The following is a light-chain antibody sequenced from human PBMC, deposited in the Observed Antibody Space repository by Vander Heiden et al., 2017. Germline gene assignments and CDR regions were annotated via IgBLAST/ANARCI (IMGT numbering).Light chain of an antibody. V-gene: IGKV2-28*01. J-gene: IGKJ4*01. Sequence: VSTQSPASLPVTPGESASMSCRASQILLHDNGYNDLAWYRQKPGQSPQLLIDLGFTRASGVPDRFTGSGSGRDFTLKISKVEDADVGVYYCMQSRQIPLTFGGGT. CDR2: LGF. CDR1: QILLHDNGYND. CDR3: MQSRQIPLT.